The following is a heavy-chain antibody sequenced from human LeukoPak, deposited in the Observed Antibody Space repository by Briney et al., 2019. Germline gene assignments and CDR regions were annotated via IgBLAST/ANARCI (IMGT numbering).Heavy chain of an antibody. Sequence: GGSLRLSCAASGFTFSSYWMHWVRQAPGKGLVWVSRINSDGSSTSYADSVKGRFTISRDNTKNTLYLQMNSLRAEDTAVYYCARGTGRITIFSGFDYWGQGTLVTVSS. V-gene: IGHV3-74*01. D-gene: IGHD3-9*01. J-gene: IGHJ4*02. CDR1: GFTFSSYW. CDR2: INSDGSST. CDR3: ARGTGRITIFSGFDY.